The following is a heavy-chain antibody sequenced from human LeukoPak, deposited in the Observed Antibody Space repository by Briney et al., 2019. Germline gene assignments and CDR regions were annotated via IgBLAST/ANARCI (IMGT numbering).Heavy chain of an antibody. D-gene: IGHD3-22*01. V-gene: IGHV3-72*01. CDR2: SRNKANSHST. CDR3: VRGGTHYYDGSAYNY. J-gene: IGHJ4*02. Sequence: PGGSLRLSCAASGLTFSDHYMDWVRRAPGKGLEWVGRSRNKANSHSTEYAASVKGRFTISRDDAKNSLYLQMNSLKTEDTAVYYCVRGGTHYYDGSAYNYWGQGTLVTVSS. CDR1: GLTFSDHY.